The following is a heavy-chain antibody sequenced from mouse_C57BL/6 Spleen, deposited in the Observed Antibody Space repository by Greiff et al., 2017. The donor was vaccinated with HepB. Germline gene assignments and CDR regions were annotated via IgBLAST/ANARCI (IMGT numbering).Heavy chain of an antibody. CDR2: ISGGGGNT. Sequence: EVQLVESGGGLVKPGGSLKLSCAASGFTFSSYTMSWVRQTPEKRLEWVATISGGGGNTYYPDSVKGRFTISRDNAKNTLYLQMSSLRSEDTALYYCARHAPSWFAYWGQGTLVTVSA. CDR3: ARHAPSWFAY. V-gene: IGHV5-9*01. CDR1: GFTFSSYT. J-gene: IGHJ3*01.